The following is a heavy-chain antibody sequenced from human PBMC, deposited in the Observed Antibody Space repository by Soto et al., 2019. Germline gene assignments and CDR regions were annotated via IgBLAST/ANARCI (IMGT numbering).Heavy chain of an antibody. CDR1: GFTFSSYE. J-gene: IGHJ4*02. CDR3: ARERWGSGSRSLDY. V-gene: IGHV3-48*03. CDR2: ISSGGGTI. D-gene: IGHD3-10*01. Sequence: PGGSLRLSCVASGFTFSSYEMNWVRQAPGKGLEWVSYISSGGGTIYYADSVKGRFTISRDNAKNSLYLQMNSLRAEDTAVYYCARERWGSGSRSLDYWGQGTLVTVSS.